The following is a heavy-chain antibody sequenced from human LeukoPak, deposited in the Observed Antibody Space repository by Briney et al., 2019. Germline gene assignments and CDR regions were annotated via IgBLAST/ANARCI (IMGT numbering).Heavy chain of an antibody. CDR2: IYRNGGST. J-gene: IGHJ6*03. Sequence: GGSLRLSCAASGFTFDDYGMSWVRQAPGKGLEWVPVIYRNGGSTGYADSVKGRFTISRDNAKNSLYLQMNSLRAEDTALYYCARDQKNYYYMDVWGKGTTVTVSS. V-gene: IGHV3-20*04. CDR1: GFTFDDYG. CDR3: ARDQKNYYYMDV.